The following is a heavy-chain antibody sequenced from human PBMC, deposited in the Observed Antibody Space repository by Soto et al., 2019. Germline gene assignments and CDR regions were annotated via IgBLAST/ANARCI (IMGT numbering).Heavy chain of an antibody. D-gene: IGHD4-4*01. CDR2: IYNGGNT. CDR3: ARGLDSTYWRMDV. V-gene: IGHV3-66*01. J-gene: IGHJ6*03. CDR1: GFTVSSSH. Sequence: PGGSLRLSCAASGFTVSSSHMSWVRQAPGKGLEWVAVIYNGGNTYNADSVKGRFTVSRDNSKKTLYLQMNSLRAEDTAMYYCARGLDSTYWRMDVWGKRTTVTVSS.